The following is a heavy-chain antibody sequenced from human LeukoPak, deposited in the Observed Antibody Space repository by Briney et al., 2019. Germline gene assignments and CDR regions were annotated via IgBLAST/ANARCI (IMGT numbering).Heavy chain of an antibody. CDR1: GFTFSNAC. J-gene: IGHJ1*01. D-gene: IGHD2-21*02. CDR2: VKSKTEGGTT. CDR3: TTAMVVTAILYFQH. V-gene: IGHV3-15*01. Sequence: PGGFLRLSCAASGFTFSNACMSWVRQAPGKGLEWVGRVKSKTEGGTTDYAAPVKGRFTISRDDSKNTLYLQMNSLETEDTAVYYCTTAMVVTAILYFQHWGQGTLVTVSS.